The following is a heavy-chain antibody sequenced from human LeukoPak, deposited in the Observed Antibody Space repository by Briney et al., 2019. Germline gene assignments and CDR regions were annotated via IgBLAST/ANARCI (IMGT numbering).Heavy chain of an antibody. Sequence: GGSLRLSCAASGFTFSSYSMNWVRQAPGKGLEWVSFIRSSSSDIYYADSVKGRFTISRDNAKNSLYLQMNSLRAEDTAVYYCARAQYYLDSWGQGTLVTVSS. CDR2: IRSSSSDI. CDR3: ARAQYYLDS. CDR1: GFTFSSYS. V-gene: IGHV3-21*01. J-gene: IGHJ4*02.